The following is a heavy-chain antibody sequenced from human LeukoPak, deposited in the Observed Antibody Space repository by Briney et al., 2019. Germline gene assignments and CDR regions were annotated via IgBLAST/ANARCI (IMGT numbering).Heavy chain of an antibody. CDR1: GGSISSSSYY. CDR3: ASLFTYYYDSSDY. Sequence: SETLSLTCTVSGGSISSSSYYWGWIRQPPGKGLEWIGSIYYSGSTYYNPSLKSRVTISVDTSKNQFSLKLSSVTAADTAVYYCASLFTYYYDSSDYWGQGTLVTVSS. V-gene: IGHV4-39*07. J-gene: IGHJ4*02. CDR2: IYYSGST. D-gene: IGHD3-22*01.